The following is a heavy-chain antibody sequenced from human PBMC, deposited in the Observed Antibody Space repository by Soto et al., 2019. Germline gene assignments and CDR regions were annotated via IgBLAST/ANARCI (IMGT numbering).Heavy chain of an antibody. D-gene: IGHD6-19*01. J-gene: IGHJ4*02. CDR2: IYYSGST. V-gene: IGHV4-61*01. CDR1: GGSVSSGSYY. Sequence: QVQLQESGPGLVKPSETLSLTCTVSGGSVSSGSYYWSWIRQPPGKGLEWIGYIYYSGSTNYNPSLKSRVTISVDTSKNQFSLKLRSVTAADTAVYYCANGAGNFDYWGQGTLVTVSS. CDR3: ANGAGNFDY.